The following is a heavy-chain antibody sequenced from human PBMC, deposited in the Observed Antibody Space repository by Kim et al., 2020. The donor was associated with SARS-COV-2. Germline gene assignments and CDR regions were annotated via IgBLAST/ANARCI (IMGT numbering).Heavy chain of an antibody. Sequence: GGSLRLSCATSGFTFSAYDMNWVRHSPGKGLEWLSFITKSSTTIYYADSVEGRFTISRDNAKNSLFLQMNSLRDEDTALYYCVRDRMGGAFDMWGQGT. CDR3: VRDRMGGAFDM. CDR2: ITKSSTTI. J-gene: IGHJ3*02. V-gene: IGHV3-48*02. D-gene: IGHD3-16*01. CDR1: GFTFSAYD.